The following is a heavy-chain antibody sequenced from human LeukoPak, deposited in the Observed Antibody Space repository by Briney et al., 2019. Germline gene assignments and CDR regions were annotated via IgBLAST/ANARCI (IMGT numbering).Heavy chain of an antibody. CDR1: GFTFISYS. D-gene: IGHD3-10*01. CDR3: ARNVLLWFGESLLDYGMDV. J-gene: IGHJ6*02. CDR2: ISSSSSYI. V-gene: IGHV3-21*01. Sequence: GGSLRLSCAASGFTFISYSMNWVRQAPGKGLEWFSSISSSSSYIYYADSVKGRFTISRDNAKNSLYLQMNSLRAEDTAVYYCARNVLLWFGESLLDYGMDVWGQGTTVTVSS.